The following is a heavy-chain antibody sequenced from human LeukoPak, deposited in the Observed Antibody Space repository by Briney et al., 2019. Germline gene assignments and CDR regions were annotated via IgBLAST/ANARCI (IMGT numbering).Heavy chain of an antibody. CDR3: ASEGQEQQLGAFDI. J-gene: IGHJ3*02. Sequence: PGGSLRLSCAASGFTFSSYAMHWVRQAPGKGLEWVAVISYDGSNKYYADSVKGRFTISRDNSKNTLYLQMNSLRAEDTAVYYCASEGQEQQLGAFDIWGQGTMVTVSS. D-gene: IGHD6-13*01. V-gene: IGHV3-30-3*01. CDR2: ISYDGSNK. CDR1: GFTFSSYA.